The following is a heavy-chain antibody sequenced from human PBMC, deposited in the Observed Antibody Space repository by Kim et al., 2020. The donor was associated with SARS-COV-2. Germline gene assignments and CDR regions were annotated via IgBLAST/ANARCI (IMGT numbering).Heavy chain of an antibody. CDR2: IYPADSEI. D-gene: IGHD3-16*01. CDR1: GYDFSKFW. V-gene: IGHV5-51*01. CDR3: ARHGGLCSFSDCDFYLYY. Sequence: GESLKISCKASGYDFSKFWIGWVRQVPGKGLELMGFIYPADSEIRYSPSFKGRVSISADESGDTAYMQWNSLKASDTATYYCARHGGLCSFSDCDFYLYY. J-gene: IGHJ6*03.